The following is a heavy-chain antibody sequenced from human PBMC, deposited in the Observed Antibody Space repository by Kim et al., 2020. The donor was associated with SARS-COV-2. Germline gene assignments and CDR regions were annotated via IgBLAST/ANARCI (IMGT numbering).Heavy chain of an antibody. CDR2: IYPGDSDT. D-gene: IGHD3-10*01. J-gene: IGHJ6*02. CDR1: GYSFTSYW. CDR3: ARSWSLLWFGETRDGYGMDV. V-gene: IGHV5-51*01. Sequence: GESLKISCKGSGYSFTSYWIGWVRQMPGKGLEWMGIIYPGDSDTRYSTSFQGQVTISADKSISTAYLQWSSLKASDTAMYYCARSWSLLWFGETRDGYGMDVWGQGTTVTVSS.